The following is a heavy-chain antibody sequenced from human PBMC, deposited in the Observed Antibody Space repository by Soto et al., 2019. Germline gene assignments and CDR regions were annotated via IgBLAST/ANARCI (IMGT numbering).Heavy chain of an antibody. V-gene: IGHV4-59*01. CDR3: ARGTKYYYQGMDV. CDR1: GDSINNYY. Sequence: QVQLQESGPRLVKPSETLSLTCTVSGDSINNYYWTWIRQPPGKGLEWIGYIYDSGSTSYNPSLKSRLTISVDTSKNQFSLKLKSVTAADTAVYYCARGTKYYYQGMDVWGQGNTVTVSS. J-gene: IGHJ6*02. CDR2: IYDSGST.